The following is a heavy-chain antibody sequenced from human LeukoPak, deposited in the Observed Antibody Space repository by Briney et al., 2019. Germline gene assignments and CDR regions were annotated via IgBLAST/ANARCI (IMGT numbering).Heavy chain of an antibody. CDR1: GHSTTRGYY. Sequence: SETLSLTCGISGHSTTRGYYWAWFRQSPGKGPEWIATFFQSEKSFYNASLESRVIMSLDTSTSQFSLNLTSVAAADTAVYYCARVLPVPYLLDSWGQGTHVTVSS. CDR2: FFQSEKS. V-gene: IGHV4-38-2*01. CDR3: ARVLPVPYLLDS. D-gene: IGHD3-10*02. J-gene: IGHJ4*02.